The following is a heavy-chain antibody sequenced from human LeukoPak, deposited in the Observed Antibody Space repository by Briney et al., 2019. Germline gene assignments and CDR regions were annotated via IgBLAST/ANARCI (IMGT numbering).Heavy chain of an antibody. CDR3: AASCTFHH. CDR2: SNSDESLT. D-gene: IGHD6-6*01. V-gene: IGHV3-74*01. CDR1: GFTFSNYW. J-gene: IGHJ1*01. Sequence: PGGSLRLSCAASGFTFSNYWMHCVRQSPGKGLEWVSRSNSDESLTYYADSVKGRFTISRDNAKNTVYLQLNSLRAEDTAVYYCAASCTFHHWGQGTLVIVSS.